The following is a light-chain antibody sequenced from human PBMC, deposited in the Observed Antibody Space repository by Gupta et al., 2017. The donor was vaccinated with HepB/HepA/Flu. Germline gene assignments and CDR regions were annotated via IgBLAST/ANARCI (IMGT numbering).Light chain of an antibody. CDR3: CSFAGSYSYV. CDR2: DVN. V-gene: IGLV2-11*01. J-gene: IGLJ1*01. CDR1: SSDVDGYNY. Sequence: QSALTPPRSVSGSPGHSVTISCIGTSSDVDGYNYVSWYQQHPGKAPKLIIYDVNKRPSGVPDRFSGSKSGNTASLTISGLQGEDEADYYCCSFAGSYSYVFGSGTKVTVL.